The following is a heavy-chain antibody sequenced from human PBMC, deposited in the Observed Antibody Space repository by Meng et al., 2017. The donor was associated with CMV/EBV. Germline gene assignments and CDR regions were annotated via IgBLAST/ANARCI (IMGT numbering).Heavy chain of an antibody. Sequence: GESLKISCAASGFTFSSYGMHWVRQAPGKGLEWVAFIRYDGSNKYYADSVKGRFTISRDNSKNTLYLQMNSLRAEDTAVYYCKIVVVPAAIRGTYGMDVWGQGTTVTVSS. V-gene: IGHV3-30*02. CDR1: GFTFSSYG. CDR3: KIVVVPAAIRGTYGMDV. D-gene: IGHD2-2*02. J-gene: IGHJ6*02. CDR2: IRYDGSNK.